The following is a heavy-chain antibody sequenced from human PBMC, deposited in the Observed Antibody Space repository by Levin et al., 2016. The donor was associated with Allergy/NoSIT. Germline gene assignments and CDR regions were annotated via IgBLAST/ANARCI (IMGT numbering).Heavy chain of an antibody. CDR2: ISSASSTI. J-gene: IGHJ5*02. CDR1: GFTFSSHN. CDR3: VRGGKAAVGTVFFDP. D-gene: IGHD6-13*01. Sequence: GESLKISCAASGFTFSSHNMNWVRQAPGKGLEWVSYISSASSTIYYADSVKGRFTISRDNAKNSLYLQMNSLRDEDTAVFYCVRGGKAAVGTVFFDPWGQGTLVTVSS. V-gene: IGHV3-48*02.